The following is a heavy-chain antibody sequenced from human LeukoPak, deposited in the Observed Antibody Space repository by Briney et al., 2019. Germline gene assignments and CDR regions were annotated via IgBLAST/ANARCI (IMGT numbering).Heavy chain of an antibody. J-gene: IGHJ4*02. V-gene: IGHV1-58*02. D-gene: IGHD3-22*01. CDR3: AADRRDSSGYYYAGY. CDR2: IVVGSGNT. Sequence: ASVKVSCKASGFTFTSSAMQWVRQARGQRLEWIGWIVVGSGNTNYAQKFQERVTITRDMSTSTAYMELSSLRSEDTAVYYCAADRRDSSGYYYAGYRGQGTLVTVSS. CDR1: GFTFTSSA.